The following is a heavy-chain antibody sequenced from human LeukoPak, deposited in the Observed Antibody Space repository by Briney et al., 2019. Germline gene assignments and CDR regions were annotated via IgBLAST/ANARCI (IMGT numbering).Heavy chain of an antibody. CDR2: IYTSGST. Sequence: SQTLSLTCSVSGDSIRSNNYYWSWIRQPAGKGLEWIGRIYTSGSTIYSPSLQSRVTISIDKSKNQFSLRLTSVTAADTAEYYCASGNTLKGVDYWGQGTLVSVSS. V-gene: IGHV4-61*02. CDR1: GDSIRSNNYY. CDR3: ASGNTLKGVDY. D-gene: IGHD2/OR15-2a*01. J-gene: IGHJ4*02.